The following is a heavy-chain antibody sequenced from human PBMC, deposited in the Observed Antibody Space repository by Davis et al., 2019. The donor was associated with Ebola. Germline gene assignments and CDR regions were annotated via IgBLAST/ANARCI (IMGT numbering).Heavy chain of an antibody. Sequence: ASVKVSCKASGYTFTGYYMHWVRQAPGQGLEWMGWINPNSGGTNYAQKFQGRVTMTRDTSISTAYMELSRLRSDDTAVYYCARGTDYGDWNPHYWGQGTLVTVSS. V-gene: IGHV1-2*02. CDR3: ARGTDYGDWNPHY. CDR1: GYTFTGYY. J-gene: IGHJ4*02. D-gene: IGHD4-17*01. CDR2: INPNSGGT.